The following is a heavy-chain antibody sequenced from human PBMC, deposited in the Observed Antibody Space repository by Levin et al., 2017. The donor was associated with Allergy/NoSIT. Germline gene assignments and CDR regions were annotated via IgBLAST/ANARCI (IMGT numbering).Heavy chain of an antibody. J-gene: IGHJ4*02. CDR1: GFTFSSYA. D-gene: IGHD2-2*01. V-gene: IGHV3-23*01. Sequence: GGSLRLSCAASGFTFSSYAMSWVRQAPGKGLEWVSAISGSGGSTYYADSVKGRFTISRDNSKNTLYLQMNSLRAEDTAVYYCAKGGYCSSTSCTAGYWGQGTLVTVSA. CDR3: AKGGYCSSTSCTAGY. CDR2: ISGSGGST.